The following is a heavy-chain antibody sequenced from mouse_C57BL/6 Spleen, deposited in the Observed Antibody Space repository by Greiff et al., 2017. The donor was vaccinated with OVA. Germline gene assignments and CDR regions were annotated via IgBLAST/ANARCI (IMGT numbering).Heavy chain of an antibody. Sequence: QVQLKQSGAELVRPGASVKLSCKASGYTFTDYYINWVKQRPGQGLEWIARIYPGSGITYYNEKFKGKATLTAEKSSSTAYMQLSSLTSEDSAVYFCARYLDWYFDVWGTGTTVTVSS. CDR3: ARYLDWYFDV. V-gene: IGHV1-76*01. CDR1: GYTFTDYY. CDR2: IYPGSGIT. J-gene: IGHJ1*03.